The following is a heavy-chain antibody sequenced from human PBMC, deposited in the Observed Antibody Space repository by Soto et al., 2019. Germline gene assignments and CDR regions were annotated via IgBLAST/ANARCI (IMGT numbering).Heavy chain of an antibody. CDR3: ARALGPFDY. J-gene: IGHJ4*02. D-gene: IGHD3-16*01. CDR2: IWNDGSNK. CDR1: GFTFSIYG. V-gene: IGHV3-33*01. Sequence: QVQLVESGGGVVQPGRSLRLSCAASGFTFSIYGMHWVRQAPGKGLEWVAVIWNDGSNKYYGDSVKGRFTISRDNSKNTLYLLTNSLRADDTAVYYCARALGPFDYWGQGTLVTVSS.